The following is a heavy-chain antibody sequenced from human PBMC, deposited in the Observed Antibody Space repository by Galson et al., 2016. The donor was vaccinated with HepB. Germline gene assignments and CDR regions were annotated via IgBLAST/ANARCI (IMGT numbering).Heavy chain of an antibody. V-gene: IGHV3-30*18. CDR2: ISYDGSEK. Sequence: SLRLSCAASGFTFSSYGIHWVRQAPGKGLEWVAVISYDGSEKYYGDSVKGRFTISRDNSKNMVFLQMNSLRPEDTAVYFCAKSRIYFYYMDIWSKGTTITVSS. CDR1: GFTFSSYG. J-gene: IGHJ6*03. D-gene: IGHD2/OR15-2a*01. CDR3: AKSRIYFYYMDI.